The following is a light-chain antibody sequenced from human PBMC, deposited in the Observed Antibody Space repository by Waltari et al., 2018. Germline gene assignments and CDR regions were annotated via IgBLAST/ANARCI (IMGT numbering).Light chain of an antibody. V-gene: IGLV1-44*01. CDR2: SNS. Sequence: QSVLTQPPSASGTPGQRVTISCSGSSPNIGSNTVNWYQQPPGTAPNLLIYSNSPRPSGVPDRFSGSESGTSASLAISWLQSEDEADYYCAAWDDSLKALLFGGGTQLIVL. CDR3: AAWDDSLKALL. J-gene: IGLJ7*01. CDR1: SPNIGSNT.